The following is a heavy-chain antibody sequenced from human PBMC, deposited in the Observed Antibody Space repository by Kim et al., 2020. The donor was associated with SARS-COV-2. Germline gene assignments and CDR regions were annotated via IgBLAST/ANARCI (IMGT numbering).Heavy chain of an antibody. V-gene: IGHV5-51*01. Sequence: YSPPVDGQFTSSADKSISTAYLQWSSLKASDTAMYFCARLYGSGNYYFDYWGQGTLVTVSS. J-gene: IGHJ4*02. CDR3: ARLYGSGNYYFDY. D-gene: IGHD3-10*01.